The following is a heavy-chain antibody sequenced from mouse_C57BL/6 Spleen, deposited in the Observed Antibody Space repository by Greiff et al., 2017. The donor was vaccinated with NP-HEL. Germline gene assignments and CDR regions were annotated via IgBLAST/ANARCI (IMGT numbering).Heavy chain of an antibody. V-gene: IGHV1-22*01. CDR3: AVDYDPLDY. CDR1: GYTFTDYN. D-gene: IGHD2-4*01. J-gene: IGHJ2*01. CDR2: INPNNGGT. Sequence: VQLKQSGPELVKPGASVKMSCKASGYTFTDYNMHWVKQSHGKSLEWIGYINPNNGGTSYNQKFKGKATLTVNKSSSTAYMELRSLTSESTAVYYCAVDYDPLDYWGQGTTLTVSS.